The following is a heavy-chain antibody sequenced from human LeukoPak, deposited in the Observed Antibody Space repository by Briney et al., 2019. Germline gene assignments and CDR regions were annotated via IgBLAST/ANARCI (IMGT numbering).Heavy chain of an antibody. CDR3: AKDLACGGVSRGGFNY. CDR2: ISGSGGST. D-gene: IGHD3-16*01. V-gene: IGHV3-23*01. Sequence: GGSLRLSCAASGFTFSSYAMSWVRQAPGKGLEWVSAISGSGGSTYYADSVKGRFTISRDNSKNTLYLQMNSLRAEDTAVYYCAKDLACGGVSRGGFNYWGQGTLVTVSS. CDR1: GFTFSSYA. J-gene: IGHJ4*02.